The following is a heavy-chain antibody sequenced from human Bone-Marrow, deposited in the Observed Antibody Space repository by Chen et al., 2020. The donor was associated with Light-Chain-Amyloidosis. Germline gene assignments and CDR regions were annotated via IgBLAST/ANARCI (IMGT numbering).Heavy chain of an antibody. Sequence: QLQLQESGPXXXXPSETLSXTCTVSGGSISSSSYYWGWIRQPPGKGLEWIGSIYYSGSTYYNPSLKSRVTISVDTSKNQFSLKLSSVTAADTAVYYCARSLWSRITIFGVVISPIFDYWGQGTLVTVSS. V-gene: IGHV4-39*07. J-gene: IGHJ4*02. CDR1: GGSISSSSYY. CDR2: IYYSGST. CDR3: ARSLWSRITIFGVVISPIFDY. D-gene: IGHD3-3*01.